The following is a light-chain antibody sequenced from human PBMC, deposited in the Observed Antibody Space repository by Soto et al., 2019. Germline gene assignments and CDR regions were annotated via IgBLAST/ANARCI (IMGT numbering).Light chain of an antibody. CDR1: QSISSY. CDR3: QHSYSTSIT. CDR2: AAS. V-gene: IGKV1-39*01. J-gene: IGKJ5*01. Sequence: DIQMTQSPSSLSASVGDRVTITCRASQSISSYLNWYQQKPGKAPKLLIYAASSLQSGVPSRFSGSGSGTDFTLTISSLQPEDFPTSYSQHSYSTSITFGQGTRLEMK.